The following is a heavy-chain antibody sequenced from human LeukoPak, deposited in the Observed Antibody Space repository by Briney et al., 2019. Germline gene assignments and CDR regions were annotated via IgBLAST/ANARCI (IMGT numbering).Heavy chain of an antibody. Sequence: PSETLSLTCTVSGGSISSSLYHWGWIRQSPGKNLEWLGSIYYTGTTHYNPSLKSRVTISVDTSKNQFSLNLSSVTAADTAVYYCARRPSKYYGILTGYYRSEFDYWGQGTLVTVSS. CDR1: GGSISSSLYH. D-gene: IGHD3-9*01. J-gene: IGHJ4*02. CDR2: IYYTGTT. V-gene: IGHV4-39*01. CDR3: ARRPSKYYGILTGYYRSEFDY.